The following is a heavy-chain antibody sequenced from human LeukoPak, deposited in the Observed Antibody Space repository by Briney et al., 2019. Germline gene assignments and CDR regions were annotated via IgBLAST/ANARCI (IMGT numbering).Heavy chain of an antibody. V-gene: IGHV1-24*01. CDR1: GYTLTELS. Sequence: ASVKVSCKVSGYTLTELSMHWVRQAPGKGLEWMGGFDPEDGETIYAQKFQGRVTMTEDTSTDTAYMELSSLRSEDTAVYYCATVRIAVAGSLFDYWGQGTLVTVSS. CDR3: ATVRIAVAGSLFDY. D-gene: IGHD6-19*01. J-gene: IGHJ4*02. CDR2: FDPEDGET.